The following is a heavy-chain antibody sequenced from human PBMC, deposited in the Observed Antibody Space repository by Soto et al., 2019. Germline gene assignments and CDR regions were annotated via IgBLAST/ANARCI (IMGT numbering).Heavy chain of an antibody. CDR2: TNQDGSEK. J-gene: IGHJ1*01. D-gene: IGHD1-26*01. CDR3: SGGVGDAI. V-gene: IGHV3-7*04. CDR1: GFSFRSDW. Sequence: EDQLVESGGGLVQPGGALRLTCAVSGFSFRSDWMNWVRQAPGKGLEWVAHTNQDGSEKYYLDSVKGRFTIFRENAKNSLYLQMNRLRAEDTAVYYCSGGVGDAIWGQGTLVTVSS.